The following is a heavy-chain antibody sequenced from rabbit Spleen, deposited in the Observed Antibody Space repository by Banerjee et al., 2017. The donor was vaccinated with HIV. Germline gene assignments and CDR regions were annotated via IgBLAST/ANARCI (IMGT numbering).Heavy chain of an antibody. J-gene: IGHJ6*01. V-gene: IGHV1S7*01. Sequence: HLKESGGGLVQPGGSLKLSCTASGFTLSSYHMNWVRQAPGKGLEWIGYIDPIFGITYYANWVNGRFSISRENAQNTVFLQMTSLTAADTATYFCARDGAGGSYFALWGPGTLVTVS. CDR2: IDPIFGIT. D-gene: IGHD8-1*01. CDR3: ARDGAGGSYFAL. CDR1: GFTLSSYH.